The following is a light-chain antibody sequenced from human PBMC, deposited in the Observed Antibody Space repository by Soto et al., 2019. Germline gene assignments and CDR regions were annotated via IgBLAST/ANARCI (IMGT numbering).Light chain of an antibody. V-gene: IGKV3-11*01. CDR1: QSVSSY. CDR2: DSS. J-gene: IGKJ2*01. Sequence: EIVLTQSPATLSLSPGERATLSCRASQSVSSYLAWYQQKPGQAPMVLIYDSSNRATGIPARFSGSGSGTDFTLTISSLEPEDFAVYYCQQRSNWPYTFGQGTKLEIK. CDR3: QQRSNWPYT.